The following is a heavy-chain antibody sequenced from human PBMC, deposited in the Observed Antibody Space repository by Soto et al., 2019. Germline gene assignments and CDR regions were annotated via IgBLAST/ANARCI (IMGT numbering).Heavy chain of an antibody. J-gene: IGHJ4*02. V-gene: IGHV4-39*01. CDR3: ARWFPLDH. Sequence: SETLSLTCTLSGGSISNYYWTWIRQPPGKGLEWIGSINYSGSTYYNPSLKSRVTISVDTSKNQLSLKVSSVTAADTAVYYCARWFPLDHWGQGTLVTVS. CDR1: GGSISNYY. CDR2: INYSGST. D-gene: IGHD3-22*01.